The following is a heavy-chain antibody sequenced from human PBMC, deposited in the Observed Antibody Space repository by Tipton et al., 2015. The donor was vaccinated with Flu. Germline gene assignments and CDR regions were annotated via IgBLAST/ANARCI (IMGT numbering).Heavy chain of an antibody. CDR2: IYPSGGGT. J-gene: IGHJ3*02. V-gene: IGHV1-46*02. D-gene: IGHD3-10*01. Sequence: QSGAEVKKPGASVNLSCKASGYTFNRFYLHWVRQAPGQGLEWMGIIYPSGGGTRYAQNLQGRVTMTRDRSTSTVYMELSSLRSEDTALYYCARDRGSGSYTFDIWGQGTMVTVSS. CDR3: ARDRGSGSYTFDI. CDR1: GYTFNRFY.